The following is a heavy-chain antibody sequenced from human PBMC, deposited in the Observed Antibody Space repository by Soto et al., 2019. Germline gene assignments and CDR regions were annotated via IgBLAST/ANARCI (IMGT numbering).Heavy chain of an antibody. CDR1: GGSISSSSYY. D-gene: IGHD3-22*01. J-gene: IGHJ6*02. CDR2: IYYSGST. Sequence: SETLSLTCTVSGGSISSSSYYWGWIRQPPGKGLEWIGSIYYSGSTYYNPSLKSRVTISVDTSKNQFSLKLISVTAADTAVYYCARGAEIVGPSYYYYGMDVWGQGTTVTVSS. CDR3: ARGAEIVGPSYYYYGMDV. V-gene: IGHV4-39*01.